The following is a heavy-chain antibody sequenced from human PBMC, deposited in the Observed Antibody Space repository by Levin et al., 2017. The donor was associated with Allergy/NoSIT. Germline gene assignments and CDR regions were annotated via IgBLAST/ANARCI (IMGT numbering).Heavy chain of an antibody. D-gene: IGHD2-2*01. J-gene: IGHJ5*02. CDR2: ISNSGSPI. CDR3: ALLGVVGAPMENWFDP. V-gene: IGHV3-48*02. Sequence: PGGSLRLSCAASGFSVSRYGMNWVRQAPGKGLEWISHISNSGSPIYYADSVKGRFTISRDNAKNSVYLQMNSLRDEDTAVYYCALLGVVGAPMENWFDPRGQGTLVTVSS. CDR1: GFSVSRYG.